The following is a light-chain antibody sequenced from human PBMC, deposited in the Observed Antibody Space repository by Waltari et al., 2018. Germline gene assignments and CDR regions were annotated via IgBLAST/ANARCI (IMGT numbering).Light chain of an antibody. Sequence: DIQMTQSPSTLSASVGDRVTITCRASQTIHNYLARYQQKPGEAPKVMIYDASPLETGVPSRFSGSGFGTDFSLTISSLQPDDFATYWCQQYNIYSPQAFGQGTKVEVK. J-gene: IGKJ1*01. CDR1: QTIHNY. CDR2: DAS. V-gene: IGKV1-5*01. CDR3: QQYNIYSPQA.